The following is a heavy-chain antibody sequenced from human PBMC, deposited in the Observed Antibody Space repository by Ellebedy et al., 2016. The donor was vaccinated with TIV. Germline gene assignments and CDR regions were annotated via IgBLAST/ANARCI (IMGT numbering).Heavy chain of an antibody. D-gene: IGHD3-10*01. J-gene: IGHJ4*02. V-gene: IGHV4-59*01. CDR1: GASITTYY. CDR3: ARHYGSGTYPLEF. CDR2: MYDSGTT. Sequence: MPSETLSLTCTVSGASITTYYWSWIRQPPGKGLEWIAYMYDSGTTNYNPSLKSRVAMSLDTSENQVSLKLSSVTAADTAVYYCARHYGSGTYPLEFWGQGTLVTVSS.